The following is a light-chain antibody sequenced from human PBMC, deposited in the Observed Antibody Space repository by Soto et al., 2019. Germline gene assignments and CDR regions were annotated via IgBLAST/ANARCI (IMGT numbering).Light chain of an antibody. CDR2: DVS. J-gene: IGKJ1*01. Sequence: DIQMTQSPSTLSASVGDRVTITCRASQSVGTWLAWYQQKPGKAPKFLIYDVSTLESGVPSRFSGSGSGTEFTLTISSLQPDDFATYYCQQYNSYSPTLGQGTKVDIK. V-gene: IGKV1-5*01. CDR1: QSVGTW. CDR3: QQYNSYSPT.